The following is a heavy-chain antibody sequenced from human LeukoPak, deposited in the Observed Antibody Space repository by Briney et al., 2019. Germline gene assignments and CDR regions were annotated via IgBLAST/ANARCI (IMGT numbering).Heavy chain of an antibody. V-gene: IGHV3-23*01. Sequence: GGSLRLSCAASGFTFSSYSMRWVRQAPGEGLEWVSGISGSGESTYYADSVKGRFTIFRDNPKNTLYLQMNSLRAEDTALYYCAKRGDSGACNDYWGQGTLVTVSS. D-gene: IGHD2-21*01. CDR2: ISGSGEST. J-gene: IGHJ4*02. CDR3: AKRGDSGACNDY. CDR1: GFTFSSYS.